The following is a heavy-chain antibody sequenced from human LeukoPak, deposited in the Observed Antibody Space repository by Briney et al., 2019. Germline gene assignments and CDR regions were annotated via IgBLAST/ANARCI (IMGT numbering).Heavy chain of an antibody. CDR1: GGSISSYY. Sequence: SETLPLTCTVSGGSISSYYWSWIRQPPGKGLEWIGYIYYSGSTNYNPSLKSRVTISVDTSKNQFSLKLSSVTAADTAVYYCARGWYSSGWYPRGDYGMDVWGQGTTVTVSS. V-gene: IGHV4-59*01. CDR3: ARGWYSSGWYPRGDYGMDV. J-gene: IGHJ6*02. D-gene: IGHD6-19*01. CDR2: IYYSGST.